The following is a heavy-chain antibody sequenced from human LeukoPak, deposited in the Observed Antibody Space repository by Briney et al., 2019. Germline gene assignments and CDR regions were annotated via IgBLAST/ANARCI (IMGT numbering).Heavy chain of an antibody. J-gene: IGHJ2*01. CDR2: IYYSGST. CDR1: GGSISSNY. Sequence: SETLSLTCTVSGGSISSNYWSWIRQPPGKGLEWIGYIYYSGSTNYNPSLKSRVTISVDTSKNQFSLKLSSVAAADTAVYYCARDGGYGYNPSWYFDLWGRGTLVTVSS. CDR3: ARDGGYGYNPSWYFDL. V-gene: IGHV4-59*12. D-gene: IGHD5-24*01.